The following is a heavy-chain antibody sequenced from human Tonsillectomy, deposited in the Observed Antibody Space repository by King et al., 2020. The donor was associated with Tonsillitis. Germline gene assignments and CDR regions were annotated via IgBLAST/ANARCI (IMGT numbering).Heavy chain of an antibody. V-gene: IGHV4-31*03. Sequence: VQLQESGPGLVKPSQTLSLTCTVSGGSFSGGTYYWSWIRQHPGKGLEWIGYIYHSAHTYYNPSLKSRLTISGEPSKNQFSLKLSSVTAADPAVYYCGRYEGGVLDFWGQGTRVTVSS. CDR1: GGSFSGGTYY. CDR2: IYHSAHT. D-gene: IGHD2-15*01. CDR3: GRYEGGVLDF. J-gene: IGHJ4*02.